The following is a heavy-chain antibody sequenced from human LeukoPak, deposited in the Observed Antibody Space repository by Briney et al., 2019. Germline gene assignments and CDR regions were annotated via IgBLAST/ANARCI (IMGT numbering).Heavy chain of an antibody. Sequence: GASVKVSCKASGGTFISYAISWVRQAPGQGLEWMGRIIPILGIANYAQKFQGRVTTTADKSTSTAYMELSSLRSEDTAVYYCARTHYDFWSGYFEVPYGMDVWGQGTTVTVSS. CDR3: ARTHYDFWSGYFEVPYGMDV. D-gene: IGHD3-3*01. CDR2: IIPILGIA. V-gene: IGHV1-69*04. CDR1: GGTFISYA. J-gene: IGHJ6*02.